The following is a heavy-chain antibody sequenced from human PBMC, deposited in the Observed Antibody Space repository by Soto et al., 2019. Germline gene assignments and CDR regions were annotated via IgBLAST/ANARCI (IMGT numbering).Heavy chain of an antibody. CDR2: IYHSGST. V-gene: IGHV4-30-2*01. D-gene: IGHD1-26*01. CDR3: ARRGSAVIDP. CDR1: GDSITSGGYS. J-gene: IGHJ5*02. Sequence: QLQLQESGSGLVKPSQTLSLTCTVSGDSITSGGYSWSWIRQPPGKGLEWIGYIYHSGSTYYNPSLKGRSTISVDKSNNQFPLKLSSVTAADSAVYYCARRGSAVIDPCGQGTLVTVSS.